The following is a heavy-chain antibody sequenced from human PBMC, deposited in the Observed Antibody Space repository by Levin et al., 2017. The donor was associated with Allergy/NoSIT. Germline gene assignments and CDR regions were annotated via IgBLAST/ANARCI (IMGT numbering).Heavy chain of an antibody. CDR3: AKASGGSGSQKYCFDF. D-gene: IGHD3-10*01. V-gene: IGHV3-23*01. Sequence: GGSLRLSCSASGFTFSSYAMSWVRQAPGEGLEWVSTISGGSSTYFADSVKGRFTISRDNSNNTLSLQMNSLRAEDTAIYYCAKASGGSGSQKYCFDFWGQGTLVTVSS. CDR1: GFTFSSYA. CDR2: ISGGSST. J-gene: IGHJ4*02.